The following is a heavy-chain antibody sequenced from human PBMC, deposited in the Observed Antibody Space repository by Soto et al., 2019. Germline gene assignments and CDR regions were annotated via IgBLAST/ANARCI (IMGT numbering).Heavy chain of an antibody. CDR1: GGSISSGGYY. CDR3: ARAAYDFWSGYADY. J-gene: IGHJ4*02. V-gene: IGHV4-31*03. D-gene: IGHD3-3*01. Sequence: QVQLQESGPGLVKPSQTLSLTCTVSGGSISSGGYYWSWIRQHPGKGLEWIGYIYYSGSTYYNPSLQSRVTISVDTSKTHFSLKLSSVTAADTAVYYCARAAYDFWSGYADYWRQGTMVTVSS. CDR2: IYYSGST.